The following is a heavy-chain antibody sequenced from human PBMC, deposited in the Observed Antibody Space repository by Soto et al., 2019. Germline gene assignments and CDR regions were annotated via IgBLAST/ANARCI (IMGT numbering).Heavy chain of an antibody. CDR1: EITLTNYW. V-gene: IGHV3-7*01. CDR2: ISPDGNTK. CDR3: ARDMGFGDF. Sequence: GGSLRLSCEASEITLTNYWMTWVSQAPGKGLEWVASISPDGNTKYYEDSVKGRFTVSRDNAKNSVDLQMNNLRIEDTATYYCARDMGFGDFWGQGALVTVSS. J-gene: IGHJ4*02. D-gene: IGHD3-16*01.